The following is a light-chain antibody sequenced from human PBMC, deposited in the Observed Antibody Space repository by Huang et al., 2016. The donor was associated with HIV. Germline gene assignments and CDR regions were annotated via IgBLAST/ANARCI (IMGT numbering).Light chain of an antibody. CDR3: QQSYKAPRT. CDR1: QSINKY. J-gene: IGKJ2*01. Sequence: DIQMTQSPSSLSASVGDRVIISCRASQSINKYLNWYQQMPGKAPNLLIYGASTFQRGISSRFSGSVSGTDFTLTIGSLQPEDAATYYCQQSYKAPRTFGQGTLLEI. CDR2: GAS. V-gene: IGKV1-39*01.